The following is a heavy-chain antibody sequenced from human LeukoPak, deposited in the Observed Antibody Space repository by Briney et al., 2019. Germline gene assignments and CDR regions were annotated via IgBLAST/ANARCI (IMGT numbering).Heavy chain of an antibody. CDR3: ARAPRGVVVPAAMNWFDP. CDR2: IYYSGST. Sequence: PSETLSLTCTVSGGSISSYYWSWIRQPPGKGLEWIGYIYYSGSTNYNPSLKSRVTISVDTSKNQFSLKLSSVTAADTAVYYCARAPRGVVVPAAMNWFDPWGQGTLVTVSS. J-gene: IGHJ5*02. CDR1: GGSISSYY. D-gene: IGHD2-2*01. V-gene: IGHV4-59*12.